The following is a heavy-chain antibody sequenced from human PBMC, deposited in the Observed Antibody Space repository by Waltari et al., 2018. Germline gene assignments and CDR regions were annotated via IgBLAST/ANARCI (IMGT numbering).Heavy chain of an antibody. Sequence: QQESGPSLVKPSETLSLTCTVSYWSISSRSYYWGWIRLAPGKGLEWIGHIYYSGSSYHNPSLKSRITMSVASSKNQFSLTLSSVTAADTAVYYCARVLIRTSGLSFDSWGQGSLVTVSS. V-gene: IGHV4-39*07. CDR3: ARVLIRTSGLSFDS. CDR1: YWSISSRSYY. J-gene: IGHJ4*02. CDR2: IYYSGSS. D-gene: IGHD3-16*01.